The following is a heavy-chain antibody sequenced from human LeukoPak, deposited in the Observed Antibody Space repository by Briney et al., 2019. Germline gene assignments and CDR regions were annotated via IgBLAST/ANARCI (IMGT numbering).Heavy chain of an antibody. V-gene: IGHV3-30*18. Sequence: PGGSLRLSCAPSGFTFSSYGMHWLRQAPGKGLEWVALISYDGSNKYYADSVKGRFTISRDNSKNTLYLQMNSLTPADTAVYYCAKAGATKLYYFDYWGQGTLVTVSS. CDR3: AKAGATKLYYFDY. CDR1: GFTFSSYG. J-gene: IGHJ4*02. CDR2: ISYDGSNK. D-gene: IGHD1-26*01.